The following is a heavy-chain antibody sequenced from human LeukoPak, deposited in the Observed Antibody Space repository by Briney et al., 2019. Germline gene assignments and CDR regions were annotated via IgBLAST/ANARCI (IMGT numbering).Heavy chain of an antibody. CDR2: IKPNSGGT. D-gene: IGHD1-7*01. J-gene: IGHJ4*02. CDR1: GYTFTGYY. Sequence: ASVKVSCKASGYTFTGYYIHWVRQAPGQGLEWMGWIKPNSGGTNYAQKLQGRVTMTTDTSTSTAYMELRSLRSDDTAVYYCARDHHPETGTTAYWGQGTLVTVSS. V-gene: IGHV1-2*02. CDR3: ARDHHPETGTTAY.